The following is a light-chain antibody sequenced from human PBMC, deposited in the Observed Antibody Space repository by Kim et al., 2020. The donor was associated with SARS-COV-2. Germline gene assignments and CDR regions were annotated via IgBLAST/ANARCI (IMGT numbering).Light chain of an antibody. CDR2: DAS. CDR1: QDSSSN. CDR3: QQYDDFPIT. Sequence: ASVGDRVTISCQATQDSSSNLNWYQQKPGKAPKLLISDASNLEAGVSSRFGGSGSGTDFAFTINSLQPEDFATYYCQQYDDFPITFGQGTRLEIK. V-gene: IGKV1-33*01. J-gene: IGKJ5*01.